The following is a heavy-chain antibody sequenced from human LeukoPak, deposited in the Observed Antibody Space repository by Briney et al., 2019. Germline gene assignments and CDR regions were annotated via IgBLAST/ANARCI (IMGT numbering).Heavy chain of an antibody. V-gene: IGHV3-21*01. CDR3: ARVRQWLVLDY. D-gene: IGHD6-19*01. J-gene: IGHJ4*02. CDR1: GFTFSSYS. Sequence: GGSLRLSCAASGFTFSSYSMNWVRQAPGKGLEWVSSISSSSSYIYYADSVKGRFTISRDNAKNSLYLQMNSLRAEDTAVHYCARVRQWLVLDYWGQGTLVTVSS. CDR2: ISSSSSYI.